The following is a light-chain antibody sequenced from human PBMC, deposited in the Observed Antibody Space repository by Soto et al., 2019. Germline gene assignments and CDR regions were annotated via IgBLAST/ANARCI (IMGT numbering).Light chain of an antibody. CDR1: SSNIGADYD. CDR2: ANT. CDR3: QSFDSSLSGSV. Sequence: QSVLTQPPSMSGAPGQRVTISRTGSSSNIGADYDVHWYQHLPGRAPKLLVYANTNRPSGVPDRFSGSKSGTSASLAITGLQAEDEADYYCQSFDSSLSGSVFGGGTKLTVL. J-gene: IGLJ3*02. V-gene: IGLV1-40*01.